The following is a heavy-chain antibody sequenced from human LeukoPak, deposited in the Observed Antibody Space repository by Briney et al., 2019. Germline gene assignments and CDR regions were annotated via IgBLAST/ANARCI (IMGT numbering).Heavy chain of an antibody. D-gene: IGHD6-19*01. CDR3: ATLDPQWLITN. CDR1: GFIFSDYS. V-gene: IGHV3-48*01. Sequence: GGSLRLSCEGSGFIFSDYSMSWVRQAPGKGLEWLSFISTSSNTIYYADSVRGRFTVSRDNGNNLLFLQMTGLRAEDTAAYYCATLDPQWLITNWGQGTLVTVSS. J-gene: IGHJ4*02. CDR2: ISTSSNTI.